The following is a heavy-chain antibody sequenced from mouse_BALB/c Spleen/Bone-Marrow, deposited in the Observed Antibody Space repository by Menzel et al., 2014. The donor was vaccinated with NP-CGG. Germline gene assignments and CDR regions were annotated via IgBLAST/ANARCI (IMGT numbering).Heavy chain of an antibody. CDR1: GYTFTSYW. CDR3: ARSPMITESYAMDY. CDR2: IAPGSGNT. V-gene: IGHV1S41*01. Sequence: DPVKPGASMKLSCKASGYTFTSYWINWIKQRPGQGLEWIGRIAPGSGNTYYNEMFKGKATLTVDTSSSTAYIQLSSLSSEDSPVYFCARSPMITESYAMDYWGQGTSVTVSS. D-gene: IGHD2-4*01. J-gene: IGHJ4*01.